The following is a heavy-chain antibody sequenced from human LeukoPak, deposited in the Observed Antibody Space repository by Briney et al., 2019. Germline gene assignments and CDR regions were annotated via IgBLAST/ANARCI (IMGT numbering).Heavy chain of an antibody. J-gene: IGHJ4*02. CDR3: AKFLAFCSSGRCYSSFDY. CDR2: VGGSGGST. Sequence: GGSLRLSCVGSGFTFSTYDISWVRQAPGKGLEWVLTVGGSGGSTYYADPVKGRFTISRDNSKNTLYLQMNRLRAEDTAVYYCAKFLAFCSSGRCYSSFDYWGQGTLVTVSS. V-gene: IGHV3-23*01. CDR1: GFTFSTYD. D-gene: IGHD2-15*01.